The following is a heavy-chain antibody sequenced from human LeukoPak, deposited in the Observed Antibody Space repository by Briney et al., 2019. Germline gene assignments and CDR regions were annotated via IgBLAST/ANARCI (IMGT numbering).Heavy chain of an antibody. V-gene: IGHV1-18*01. CDR2: ISAYNGNT. J-gene: IGHJ4*02. Sequence: ASVKVSCKASGYTFTSYGISWVRQAPGQGLEWMGWISAYNGNTNYAQKLQGRVTMTTDTSTSTAYMELRSLRSDDTAVYYCAGRNTDYYGSGSYLTFDYWGQGTLVTVSS. CDR3: AGRNTDYYGSGSYLTFDY. D-gene: IGHD3-10*01. CDR1: GYTFTSYG.